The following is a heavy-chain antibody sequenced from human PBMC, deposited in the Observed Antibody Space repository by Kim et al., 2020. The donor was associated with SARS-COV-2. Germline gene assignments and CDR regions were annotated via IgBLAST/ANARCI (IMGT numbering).Heavy chain of an antibody. Sequence: GGSLRLSCAASGFTFSNYAMSWVRQAPGKGLEWVSSISGSGGSRNSADSGKGRFTISRENSQNTMNLQMNSLRAVDTAGEYCEKDRIATACRVDYWDQRTLVTVSA. J-gene: IGHJ4*02. CDR1: GFTFSNYA. V-gene: IGHV3-23*01. D-gene: IGHD6-13*01. CDR3: EKDRIATACRVDY. CDR2: ISGSGGSR.